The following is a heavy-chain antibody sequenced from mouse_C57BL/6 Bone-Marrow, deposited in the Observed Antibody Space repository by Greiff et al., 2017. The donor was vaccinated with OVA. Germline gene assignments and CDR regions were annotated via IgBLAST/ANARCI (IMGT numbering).Heavy chain of an antibody. Sequence: QVQLQQPGAELVRPGTSVKLSCKASGYTFTSYWMHWVKQRPGQGLEWIGVIDPSDSYTNYNQKFKGKATLTVDTSSSTAYMQLSSLTSEDSAVYYCARWGNLYGSSSWFAYWGQGTLVTVSA. CDR1: GYTFTSYW. D-gene: IGHD1-1*01. V-gene: IGHV1-59*01. J-gene: IGHJ3*01. CDR3: ARWGNLYGSSSWFAY. CDR2: IDPSDSYT.